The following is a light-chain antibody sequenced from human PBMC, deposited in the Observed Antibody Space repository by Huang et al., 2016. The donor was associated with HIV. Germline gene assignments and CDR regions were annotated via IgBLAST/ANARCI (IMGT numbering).Light chain of an antibody. V-gene: IGKV3-15*01. CDR3: QQYNNWPLT. Sequence: EVVMTQSPVTLVVSPGERVTLSCRASQSVRSNLAWYQQKPGQAPGLLMLGASTRATGITDNFSGSGSGTDFALTINRLQTEDVALYYCQQYNNWPLTFGQGTKVEIK. J-gene: IGKJ1*01. CDR1: QSVRSN. CDR2: GAS.